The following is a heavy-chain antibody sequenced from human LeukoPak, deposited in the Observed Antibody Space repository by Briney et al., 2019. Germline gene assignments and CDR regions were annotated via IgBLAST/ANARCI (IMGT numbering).Heavy chain of an antibody. CDR3: EMIIVGATDLFDP. CDR2: INSDGRST. CDR1: GFIFSNYW. J-gene: IGHJ5*02. D-gene: IGHD1-26*01. Sequence: GGSLRLSCAASGFIFSNYWMHPVRQAPGKGLVWVSRINSDGRSTNYADSVMGRFSISRDYAKNTVYLQMNGLRAEDTAVYYCEMIIVGATDLFDPWGQGTLVTVSS. V-gene: IGHV3-74*01.